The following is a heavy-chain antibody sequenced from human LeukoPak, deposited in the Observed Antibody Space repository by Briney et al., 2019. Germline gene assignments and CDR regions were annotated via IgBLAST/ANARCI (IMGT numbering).Heavy chain of an antibody. CDR2: VSGSGDRM. Sequence: PGGSLRLSCAASGFTSSSYALNWVRQAPGKGLEWVATVSGSGDRMYHADSVKGRFTISRDNSKNTLYLQMNSLRAEDTAVYYCAKSGAWFEYFQHWGQGTLVTVSS. CDR3: AKSGAWFEYFQH. J-gene: IGHJ1*01. V-gene: IGHV3-23*01. CDR1: GFTSSSYA. D-gene: IGHD3-10*01.